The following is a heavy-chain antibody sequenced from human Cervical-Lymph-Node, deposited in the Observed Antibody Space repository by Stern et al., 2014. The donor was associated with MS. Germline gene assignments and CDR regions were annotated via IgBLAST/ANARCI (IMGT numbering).Heavy chain of an antibody. Sequence: QVQLQESGPGLVKPSETLSVTCTVSGDSISDYSWIWIRQPPGTGLEWIGSFSYRGSTNYNASLKRRVTISGDTSKNQFSLRLSSVTAADTAMYYCARAQGGYYDTSGYYFDFWGQGTMVTVSS. J-gene: IGHJ4*02. CDR1: GDSISDYS. D-gene: IGHD3-22*01. V-gene: IGHV4-59*01. CDR3: ARAQGGYYDTSGYYFDF. CDR2: FSYRGST.